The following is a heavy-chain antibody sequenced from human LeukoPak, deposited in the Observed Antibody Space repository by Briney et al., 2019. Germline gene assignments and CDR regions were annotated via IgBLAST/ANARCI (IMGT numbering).Heavy chain of an antibody. CDR3: AREDSWIQLSY. CDR1: GGTFSSYT. CDR2: IIPILGIA. V-gene: IGHV1-69*04. Sequence: GASVEVSCKASGGTFSSYTISWVRQAPGQGLEWMGRIIPILGIANYAQKFQGRVTITADKSTSTAYMELSSLRSEDTAVYYCAREDSWIQLSYWGQGTLVTVSS. D-gene: IGHD5-18*01. J-gene: IGHJ4*02.